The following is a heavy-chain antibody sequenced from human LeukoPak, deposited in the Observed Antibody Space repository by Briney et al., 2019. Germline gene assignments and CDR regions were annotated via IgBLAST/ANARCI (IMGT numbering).Heavy chain of an antibody. D-gene: IGHD4-11*01. CDR1: GYTFTSYY. V-gene: IGHV1-46*01. CDR3: ARDYTNNWFDP. J-gene: IGHJ5*02. CDR2: INPSGGST. Sequence: ASVKVSCKASGYTFTSYYMHWVRQAPGQGLEWMGIINPSGGSTSYAQKLQGRVTMTRDMSTSTVYMELSSLRSEDTAVYYCARDYTNNWFDPWGQGTLVTVSS.